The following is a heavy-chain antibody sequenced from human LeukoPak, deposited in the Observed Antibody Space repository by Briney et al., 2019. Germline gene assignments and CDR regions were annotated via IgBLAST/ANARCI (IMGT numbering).Heavy chain of an antibody. CDR1: GVTFSSYG. V-gene: IGHV3-30*02. J-gene: IGHJ4*02. CDR2: IRFDGTNK. D-gene: IGHD4-17*01. CDR3: VKAGDYNYLIDY. Sequence: GGSLRLSCAASGVTFSSYGMHWVRQAPGKGLEWVTFIRFDGTNKYYADSVKGRFTISRDNSKNTLYLQMNRLRVEDTAFYYCVKAGDYNYLIDYWGQGTLVTVSS.